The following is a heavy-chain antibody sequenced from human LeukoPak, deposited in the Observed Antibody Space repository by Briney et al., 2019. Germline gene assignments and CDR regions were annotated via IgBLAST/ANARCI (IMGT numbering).Heavy chain of an antibody. Sequence: PGGSLRLSCAASGFTVSSNYMSWVRQAPGKGLEWVSVIYSGGSTYYADSVKGRFTISRDNSKNTLYLQMNSLRAEDTAVYYCAKVKSYYDSSPGSWGQGTLVTVSS. CDR3: AKVKSYYDSSPGS. J-gene: IGHJ5*02. CDR2: IYSGGST. D-gene: IGHD3-22*01. V-gene: IGHV3-53*05. CDR1: GFTVSSNY.